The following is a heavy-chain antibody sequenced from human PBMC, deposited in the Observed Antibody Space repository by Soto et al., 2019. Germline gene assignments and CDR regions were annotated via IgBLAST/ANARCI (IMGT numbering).Heavy chain of an antibody. CDR3: ARGRAVRAVITTYYYYYGMVV. D-gene: IGHD3-10*01. Sequence: SETLSLTCAVYGGSFSGYYWSWIRQPPGKGLEWIGEINHSGSTNYNPSLKSRVIISVDTSKNQFSLKLSSVTAADTAVHYCARGRAVRAVITTYYYYYGMVVWGQGTTVTVSS. CDR1: GGSFSGYY. J-gene: IGHJ6*02. CDR2: INHSGST. V-gene: IGHV4-34*01.